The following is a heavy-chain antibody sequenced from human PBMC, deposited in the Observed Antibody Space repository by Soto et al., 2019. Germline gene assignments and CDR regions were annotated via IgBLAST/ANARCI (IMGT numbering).Heavy chain of an antibody. D-gene: IGHD2-2*03. Sequence: GGSLRLSCAASGFTFSSYGMHWVRQAPGKGLEWVAVISYDGSNKYYADSVKGRFTISRDNSKNTLYLQMNSLRAEDTAVYYCAKVSTLDIVLVPAATRFLEWLSPLDYWGKGTLVTVSS. CDR3: AKVSTLDIVLVPAATRFLEWLSPLDY. V-gene: IGHV3-30*18. CDR1: GFTFSSYG. J-gene: IGHJ4*02. CDR2: ISYDGSNK.